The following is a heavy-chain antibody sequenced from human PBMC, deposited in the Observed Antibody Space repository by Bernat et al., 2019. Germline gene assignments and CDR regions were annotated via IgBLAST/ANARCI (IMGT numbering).Heavy chain of an antibody. J-gene: IGHJ4*02. CDR1: GGSISSGGYY. V-gene: IGHV4-31*03. CDR3: ARAVRTSRAITIFGGTIDY. D-gene: IGHD3-3*01. CDR2: IYYSGST. Sequence: QVQLQESGPGLVKPSQTLSLTCTVSGGSISSGGYYWSWIRQHPGKGPEWRGEIYYSGSTYYNPAHKRRVTISVDTSKNKFSLKLSSVTAADTAVYYCARAVRTSRAITIFGGTIDYWGQGTLVTVSS.